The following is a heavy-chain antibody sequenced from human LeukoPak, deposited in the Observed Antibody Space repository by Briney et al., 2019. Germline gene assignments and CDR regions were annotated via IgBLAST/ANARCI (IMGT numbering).Heavy chain of an antibody. Sequence: SETLCLTCTVSGGSVSSGSYYWSWVRQPPGKGLEWIGYIYYSGSTNYNPSLKSRVTISVDTSKNQFSLKLSSVTAADTAVYYCARQSTYYYDSSDLNWFDPWGQGTLVTVSS. D-gene: IGHD3-22*01. CDR1: GGSVSSGSYY. CDR2: IYYSGST. J-gene: IGHJ5*02. CDR3: ARQSTYYYDSSDLNWFDP. V-gene: IGHV4-61*01.